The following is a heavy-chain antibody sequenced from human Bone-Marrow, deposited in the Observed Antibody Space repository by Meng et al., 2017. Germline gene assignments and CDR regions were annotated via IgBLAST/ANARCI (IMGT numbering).Heavy chain of an antibody. D-gene: IGHD6-19*01. CDR3: ARVPGYSSGWYYFDY. J-gene: IGHJ4*02. Sequence: QVLLCHAGAAVKRPGASVTASCKASGYTFTGYYMHWVRQAPGQGLEWMGWINPNSGGTNYAQKFQGRVTMTRDTSISTAYMELSRLRSDDTAVYYCARVPGYSSGWYYFDYWGQGTLVTASS. CDR1: GYTFTGYY. CDR2: INPNSGGT. V-gene: IGHV1-2*02.